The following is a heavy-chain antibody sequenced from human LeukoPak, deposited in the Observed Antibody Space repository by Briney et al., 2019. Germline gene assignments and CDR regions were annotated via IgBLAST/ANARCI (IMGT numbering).Heavy chain of an antibody. CDR3: ARVGASGSYDQGFQH. CDR1: GYSISSGYY. D-gene: IGHD1-26*01. J-gene: IGHJ1*01. CDR2: IYHSGST. V-gene: IGHV4-38-2*02. Sequence: SETLSLTCTVSGYSISSGYYWGWIRQPPGKGLEWIGSIYHSGSTYYNPSLKSRVTISVDTSKNQFSLKLSSVTAADTAVYYCARVGASGSYDQGFQHWGQGTLVTVSS.